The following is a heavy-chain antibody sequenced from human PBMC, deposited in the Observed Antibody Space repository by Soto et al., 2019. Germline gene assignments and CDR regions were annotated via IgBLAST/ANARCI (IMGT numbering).Heavy chain of an antibody. Sequence: SETLSLTCAVYGGSFSGYYWSWIRQPPGKGLEWIGEINHSGSTNYNPSLKSRVTISVDTSKNQFSLKLSSVTAADTAVYYCARAKTYYDFWSGYFPWFDSWGQGTLVTVSS. CDR2: INHSGST. CDR3: ARAKTYYDFWSGYFPWFDS. V-gene: IGHV4-34*01. CDR1: GGSFSGYY. D-gene: IGHD3-3*01. J-gene: IGHJ5*01.